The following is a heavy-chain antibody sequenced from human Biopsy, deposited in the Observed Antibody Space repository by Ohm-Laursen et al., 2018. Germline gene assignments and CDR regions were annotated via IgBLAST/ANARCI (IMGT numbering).Heavy chain of an antibody. CDR3: GRAVRNQLLTDP. Sequence: ASVKVSCKVSGYTFTSYDITWVRQASGQGPEWIGWLNPVSGNSNFGQKFRGRVAVTSDTSISTAYMELSGLTSDDTATYYCGRAVRNQLLTDPWGQGTLVTVTS. CDR1: GYTFTSYD. J-gene: IGHJ5*02. D-gene: IGHD1-7*01. V-gene: IGHV1-8*01. CDR2: LNPVSGNS.